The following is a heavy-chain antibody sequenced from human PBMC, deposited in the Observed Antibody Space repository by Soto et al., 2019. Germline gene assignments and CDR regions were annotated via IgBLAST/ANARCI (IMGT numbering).Heavy chain of an antibody. J-gene: IGHJ4*02. CDR3: ARGTAAGTNFDY. CDR2: INHSGST. V-gene: IGHV4-34*01. CDR1: GGSFSGYY. Sequence: SETLSLTCAVYGGSFSGYYWGWIRQPPGKGLEWIGEINHSGSTNYNPSLKSRVTISVDTSKNQFSLKLSSVTAADTAVYYCARGTAAGTNFDYWGQGTLVTVSS. D-gene: IGHD6-13*01.